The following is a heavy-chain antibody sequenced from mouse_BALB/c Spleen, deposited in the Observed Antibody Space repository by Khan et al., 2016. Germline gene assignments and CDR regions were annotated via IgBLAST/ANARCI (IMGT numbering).Heavy chain of an antibody. J-gene: IGHJ2*01. D-gene: IGHD2-3*01. CDR2: INPSSDYT. Sequence: QVQLQQSGAELARPGASVKMSCKASGYTFTTYTMFWVKQRPGQGLEWIGYINPSSDYTDYNQKFKDKATLTADKSSSTAYMQLSSLTSEDSAVYYCAREGWLLGYFDYWGQGTTLTVSS. CDR3: AREGWLLGYFDY. V-gene: IGHV1-4*01. CDR1: GYTFTTYT.